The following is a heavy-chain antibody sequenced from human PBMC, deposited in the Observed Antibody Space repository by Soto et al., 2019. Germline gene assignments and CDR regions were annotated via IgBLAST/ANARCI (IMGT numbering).Heavy chain of an antibody. Sequence: WGSLRLSFAASGFTFSNYPMSWVRQAPGKGLEWVSTISCSGGNTYYAYYVKVRFTISRDNANNTLYLQMNSLRAEDTAVYYCAKVEDNYDFLTGSYLANYYFNXWGQGALVTVSX. V-gene: IGHV3-23*01. CDR1: GFTFSNYP. CDR2: ISCSGGNT. CDR3: AKVEDNYDFLTGSYLANYYFNX. D-gene: IGHD3-9*01. J-gene: IGHJ4*02.